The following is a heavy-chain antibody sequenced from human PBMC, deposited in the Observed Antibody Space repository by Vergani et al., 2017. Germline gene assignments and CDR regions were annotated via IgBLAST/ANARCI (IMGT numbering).Heavy chain of an antibody. Sequence: QVQLQQWGAGLLKPSETLSLTCAVYGGSFSGYYWSWIRQPPGKGLEWIGEINHSGSTNYNPSLKRRVTISVDTSNNQFSLKLSAVTSADTAVYYCARRRWIAVAGTVDYWGQGTLVTVSS. CDR3: ARRRWIAVAGTVDY. J-gene: IGHJ4*02. CDR2: INHSGST. V-gene: IGHV4-34*01. CDR1: GGSFSGYY. D-gene: IGHD6-19*01.